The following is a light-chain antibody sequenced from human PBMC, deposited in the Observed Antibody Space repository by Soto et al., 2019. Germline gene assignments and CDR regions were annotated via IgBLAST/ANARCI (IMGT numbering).Light chain of an antibody. Sequence: DIQMTQSPSSLSASVGDRVTITCRASQGIDTWLAWYQQKPEKAPKSLIYATSILQSGVPSRFSGSGSGTEFTLTISSMQPEDFATYYCQQYSTFPTIFGGGTKVEIK. V-gene: IGKV1D-16*01. CDR1: QGIDTW. CDR2: ATS. CDR3: QQYSTFPTI. J-gene: IGKJ4*01.